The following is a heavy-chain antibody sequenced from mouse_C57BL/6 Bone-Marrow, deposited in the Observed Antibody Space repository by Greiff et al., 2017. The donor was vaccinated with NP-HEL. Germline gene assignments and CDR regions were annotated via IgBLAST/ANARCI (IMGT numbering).Heavy chain of an antibody. Sequence: ESGPGLVKPSQSLSLTCSVTGYSITSGYYWNWIRQFPGNKLEWMGYISYDGSNNYNPSLKNRISITRDTSKNQFFLKLNSVTTEDTATYYCARGGTTVRFAYWGQGTLVTVSA. D-gene: IGHD1-1*01. V-gene: IGHV3-6*01. CDR2: ISYDGSN. CDR3: ARGGTTVRFAY. J-gene: IGHJ3*01. CDR1: GYSITSGYY.